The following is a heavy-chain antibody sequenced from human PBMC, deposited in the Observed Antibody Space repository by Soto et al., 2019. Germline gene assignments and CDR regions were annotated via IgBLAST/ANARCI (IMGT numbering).Heavy chain of an antibody. CDR1: GFTFSSYA. J-gene: IGHJ4*02. CDR2: ISYDGSNK. V-gene: IGHV3-30-3*01. Sequence: HPGGSLRLSCAASGFTFSSYAMHWVRQAPGKGLEWVAVISYDGSNKYYADSVKGRFTISRDNSKNTLYLQMNSLRAEDTAVYYSAKDNEATVRGVDLYYFDYWGQGTLVTVSS. CDR3: AKDNEATVRGVDLYYFDY. D-gene: IGHD3-10*01.